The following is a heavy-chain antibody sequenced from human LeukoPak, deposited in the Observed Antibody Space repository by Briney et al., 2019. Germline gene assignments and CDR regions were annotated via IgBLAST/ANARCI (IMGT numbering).Heavy chain of an antibody. Sequence: SETLSLTCTVSGGSISSYYSSWIRQPAGKGLEWIGRIYTSGSTNYNPSLKSRVTISVDTSKNQFSLKLSSVTAADTAIYYCARDGRAGSLFACWGQGTLVTVSS. CDR1: GGSISSYY. CDR3: ARDGRAGSLFAC. V-gene: IGHV4-4*07. J-gene: IGHJ4*02. CDR2: IYTSGST. D-gene: IGHD6-19*01.